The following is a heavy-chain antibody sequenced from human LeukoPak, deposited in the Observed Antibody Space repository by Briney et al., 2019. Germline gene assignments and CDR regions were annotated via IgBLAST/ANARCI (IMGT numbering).Heavy chain of an antibody. CDR2: ISSGSTTI. CDR3: ARYGSSWSFDY. Sequence: GGSLRLSCAASGFTFSNYNMNWVRQAPGKGLEWVSYISSGSTTIYSADSVKGRFTISRDNAKNSLYLQMNSLRAEDTAVYYCARYGSSWSFDYWGQGTLVTVSS. CDR1: GFTFSNYN. V-gene: IGHV3-48*01. J-gene: IGHJ4*02. D-gene: IGHD6-13*01.